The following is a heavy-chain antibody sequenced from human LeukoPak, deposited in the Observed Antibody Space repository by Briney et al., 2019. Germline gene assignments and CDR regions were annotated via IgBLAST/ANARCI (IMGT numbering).Heavy chain of an antibody. J-gene: IGHJ3*02. D-gene: IGHD1-1*01. CDR2: IYTSGST. Sequence: SETLSLTCTVSGGSISSGSYYWSWIRQPAGKGLEWIGRIYTSGSTNYNPSLKSRVTISVDTSKNQFSLKLSSVTAADTAVYYCARSRTTYDAFDIWGQGTMVTVSS. V-gene: IGHV4-61*02. CDR1: GGSISSGSYY. CDR3: ARSRTTYDAFDI.